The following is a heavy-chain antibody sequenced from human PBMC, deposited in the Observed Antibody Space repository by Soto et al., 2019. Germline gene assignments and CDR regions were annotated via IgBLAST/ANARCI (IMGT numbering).Heavy chain of an antibody. V-gene: IGHV1-18*04. CDR2: ISTYYDNT. Sequence: QVQLVQSGAEVKKPGASVKVSCKASGYTFTSYGISWVRQAPGQGLEWMGWISTYYDNTNYAQNLRGRVTMTTDTSTSTAYMELGSLRSDDTAVYYCARDPPRRYNSGQGLDYWGQGTLVTVSS. CDR3: ARDPPRRYNSGQGLDY. D-gene: IGHD5-18*01. J-gene: IGHJ4*02. CDR1: GYTFTSYG.